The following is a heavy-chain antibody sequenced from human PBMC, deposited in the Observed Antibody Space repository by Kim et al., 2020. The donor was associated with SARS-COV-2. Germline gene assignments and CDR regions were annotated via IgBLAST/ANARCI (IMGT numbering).Heavy chain of an antibody. D-gene: IGHD2-15*01. J-gene: IGHJ6*02. V-gene: IGHV1-69*04. CDR3: ARSHCSGGSCYLYYYYGMDV. Sequence: SVKVSCKASGGTFSSYAISWVRQAPGQGHEWMGRIIPILGIANYAQKFQGRVTSTVDKSTSTAYMERSSLRSEDTAVYYCARSHCSGGSCYLYYYYGMDVWGQGTTVTVSS. CDR1: GGTFSSYA. CDR2: IIPILGIA.